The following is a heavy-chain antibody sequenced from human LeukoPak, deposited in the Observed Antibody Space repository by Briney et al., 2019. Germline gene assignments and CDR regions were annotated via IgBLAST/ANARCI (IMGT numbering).Heavy chain of an antibody. CDR1: GFTFSTYW. CDR3: ASQYDSSGYYHPPDAFDI. V-gene: IGHV3-74*01. D-gene: IGHD3-22*01. Sequence: GGSLRLSCAASGFTFSTYWMSWVRQVPGKGLVWVSRINPDGSNTAHADSVKGRFTISRDNAKNALYLQMNSLRAEDTAVYYCASQYDSSGYYHPPDAFDIWGQGTMVTVSS. J-gene: IGHJ3*02. CDR2: INPDGSNT.